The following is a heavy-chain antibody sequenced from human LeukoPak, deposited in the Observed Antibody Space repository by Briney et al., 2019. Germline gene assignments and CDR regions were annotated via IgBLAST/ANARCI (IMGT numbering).Heavy chain of an antibody. CDR3: ARERGSETNYIFDF. Sequence: TGGSLRLSCAASGFTFGSHGMSWVRQGPGKGLEWVSGLTGNGGKTYYADSVKGRFTISRDNSENTLHLQMSSLRVEDTAVYYCARERGSETNYIFDFWGQGNLVTVSS. CDR1: GFTFGSHG. CDR2: LTGNGGKT. J-gene: IGHJ4*02. D-gene: IGHD3-10*01. V-gene: IGHV3-23*01.